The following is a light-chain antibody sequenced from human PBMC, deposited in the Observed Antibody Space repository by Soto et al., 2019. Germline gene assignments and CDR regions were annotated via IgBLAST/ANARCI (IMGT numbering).Light chain of an antibody. V-gene: IGKV3-11*01. Sequence: DIVLTQSPATLSLSPGKRPTLSCRASQYIGGYLAWYQLRPGQGPRLLIFDAASRATGIPDRVSGSGSGTDFTLTISRLEPEDFAVYYCQQRASWPLTFGGGTKV. CDR2: DAA. J-gene: IGKJ4*01. CDR3: QQRASWPLT. CDR1: QYIGGY.